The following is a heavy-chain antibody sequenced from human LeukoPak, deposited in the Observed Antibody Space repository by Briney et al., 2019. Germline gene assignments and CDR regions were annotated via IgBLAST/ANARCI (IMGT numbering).Heavy chain of an antibody. D-gene: IGHD3-10*01. CDR3: ARDLGPYYYGSGSYFDY. CDR2: IYYSGST. CDR1: GVSISSYY. J-gene: IGHJ4*02. Sequence: SETLSLTCTVSGVSISSYYWSWIRQPPGKGLEWIGYIYYSGSTNYNPSLKRRVTISVDTSKNQFSLKLSSVTAAETAVYYCARDLGPYYYGSGSYFDYWGQGTLVTVSS. V-gene: IGHV4-59*01.